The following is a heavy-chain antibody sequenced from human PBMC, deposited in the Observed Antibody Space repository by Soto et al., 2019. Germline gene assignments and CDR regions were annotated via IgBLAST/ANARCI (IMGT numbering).Heavy chain of an antibody. D-gene: IGHD3-22*01. Sequence: EVQLVQSGAEVKKPGESLKISCKGSGYSFTSYWIGWVRQMPGKGLEWMGIIYPGDSDTRYSPSFQGQVTISADKSISTAYLQWSSLKASDTAMYYCARSDSPMDDSSGYYPYYYYYGMDVWGQGTTVTVSS. CDR3: ARSDSPMDDSSGYYPYYYYYGMDV. CDR2: IYPGDSDT. CDR1: GYSFTSYW. J-gene: IGHJ6*02. V-gene: IGHV5-51*01.